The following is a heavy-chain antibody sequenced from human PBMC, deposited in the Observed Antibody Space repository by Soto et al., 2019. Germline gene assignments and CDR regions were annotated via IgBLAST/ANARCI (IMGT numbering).Heavy chain of an antibody. CDR1: GGTFSSYA. CDR3: ARGLFPYGSGSYYNLYGMDV. Sequence: SVKVSCKASGGTFSSYAISWVRQAPGQGLEWMGGIIPIFGTANYAQKFQGRVTITADKSTSTAYMELSSLRSEDTAVYYCARGLFPYGSGSYYNLYGMDVWGQATTVTVYS. D-gene: IGHD3-10*01. J-gene: IGHJ6*02. CDR2: IIPIFGTA. V-gene: IGHV1-69*06.